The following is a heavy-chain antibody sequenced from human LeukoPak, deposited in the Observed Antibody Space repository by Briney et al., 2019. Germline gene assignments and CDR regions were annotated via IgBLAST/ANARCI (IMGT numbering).Heavy chain of an antibody. D-gene: IGHD5-18*01. CDR2: INHSGST. CDR3: AVLERGYSYGYDY. J-gene: IGHJ4*02. CDR1: GGSFSGYY. V-gene: IGHV4-34*01. Sequence: SETLSLTCAVYGGSFSGYYWSWIRQPPGKGLEWIGEINHSGSTNYNPSLKSRVTISVDTFKNQFSLKLSSVTAAATAVYYCAVLERGYSYGYDYWGQGTLVTVSS.